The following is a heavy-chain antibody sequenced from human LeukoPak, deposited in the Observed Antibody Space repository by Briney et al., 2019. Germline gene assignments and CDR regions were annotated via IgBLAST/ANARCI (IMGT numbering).Heavy chain of an antibody. CDR2: ISYDGSNK. V-gene: IGHV3-30*04. J-gene: IGHJ4*02. CDR3: ARDLPPSGY. Sequence: GGSLRLSCAASGFTFSSYAMHWVRQAPGKGLEWVAVISYDGSNKYYADSVKGRFTISRDNAKNSLYLQMNSLRAEDTAVYYCARDLPPSGYWGQGTLVTVSS. CDR1: GFTFSSYA.